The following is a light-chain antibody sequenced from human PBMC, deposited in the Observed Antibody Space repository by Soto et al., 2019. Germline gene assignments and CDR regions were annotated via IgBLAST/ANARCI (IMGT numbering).Light chain of an antibody. V-gene: IGKV3-11*01. Sequence: EIVLTQSPATLSLSPGERATLSCRASQSVSSYLAWYQQKPGQAPRLLIYDASNRATGIPARFSGSGSGTDFSLTIVSLEPEDSAIYYCQHRSGWWTFGQGTKV. J-gene: IGKJ1*01. CDR3: QHRSGWWT. CDR2: DAS. CDR1: QSVSSY.